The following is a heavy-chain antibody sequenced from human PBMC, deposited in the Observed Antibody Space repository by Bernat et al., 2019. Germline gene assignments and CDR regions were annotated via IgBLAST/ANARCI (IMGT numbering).Heavy chain of an antibody. CDR3: TRVVGYYYHYLDV. CDR1: GFTFDDYG. Sequence: EVHLVESGGGLVQPGRSLRLSCSGSGFTFDDYGMNWVRQAPGKGLEWVGFIRHLAYGGTPEYAASVKGRFNISRDASKSIVYLQMNSLKTEDTGVYYCTRVVGYYYHYLDVWGKGTTVTDYS. J-gene: IGHJ6*03. CDR2: IRHLAYGGTP. V-gene: IGHV3-49*04.